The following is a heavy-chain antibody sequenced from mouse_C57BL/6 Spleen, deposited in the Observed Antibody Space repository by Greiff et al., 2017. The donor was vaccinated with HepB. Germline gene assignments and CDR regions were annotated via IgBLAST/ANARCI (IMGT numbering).Heavy chain of an antibody. Sequence: VKLMESGAELVRPGASVKLSCKASGYTFTDYYINWVKQRPGQGLEWIARIYPGSGNTYYNEKFKGKATLTAEKSSSTAYMQLSSLTSEDSAVYFCARYDGYYDAMDYWGQGTSVTVSS. CDR1: GYTFTDYY. V-gene: IGHV1-76*01. CDR3: ARYDGYYDAMDY. CDR2: IYPGSGNT. J-gene: IGHJ4*01. D-gene: IGHD2-3*01.